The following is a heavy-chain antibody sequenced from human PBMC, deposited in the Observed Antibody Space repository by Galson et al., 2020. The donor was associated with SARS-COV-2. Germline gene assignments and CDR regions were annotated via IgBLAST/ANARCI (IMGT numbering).Heavy chain of an antibody. CDR1: GGSINSGSDY. CDR3: ARGLVAATLPYDAFDI. V-gene: IGHV4-39*07. Sequence: SETLSLTCTVSGGSINSGSDYWAWIRQPPGKGLAWIGSFSYGGTTYINPSLRDRVTMSADTSKQEFSLKVTSVTAADSAVYFCARGLVAATLPYDAFDIWGQGTMVTV. J-gene: IGHJ3*02. CDR2: FSYGGTT. D-gene: IGHD2-15*01.